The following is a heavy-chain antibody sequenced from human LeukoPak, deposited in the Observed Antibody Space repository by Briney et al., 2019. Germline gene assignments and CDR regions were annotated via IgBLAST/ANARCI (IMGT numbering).Heavy chain of an antibody. J-gene: IGHJ4*02. Sequence: GGPLRLSCAASGFTVSNNYMSWVRQAPGKGLEWVSVIYSGGSTYYADSVKGRFTISRDNSKNTLYLQMNSLRAEDTAVYYCARGEYCSGGSCYLNFDYWGQGTLVTVSS. CDR3: ARGEYCSGGSCYLNFDY. CDR1: GFTVSNNY. V-gene: IGHV3-66*01. D-gene: IGHD2-15*01. CDR2: IYSGGST.